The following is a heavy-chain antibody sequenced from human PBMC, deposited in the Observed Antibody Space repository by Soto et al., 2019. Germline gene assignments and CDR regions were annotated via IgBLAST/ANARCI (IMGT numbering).Heavy chain of an antibody. CDR3: ARGHHSMDV. CDR2: INPTGSYT. CDR1: GFTFSDHY. V-gene: IGHV3-11*06. J-gene: IGHJ6*02. Sequence: QVQLVESGGGLAKPGGSLRLSCAASGFTFSDHYMSWIRQAPGKGLEWISYINPTGSYTHHADSVKGRFTISRENAENSLYLLMNSLRAEDTALDYCARGHHSMDVWGQGATVTGTS.